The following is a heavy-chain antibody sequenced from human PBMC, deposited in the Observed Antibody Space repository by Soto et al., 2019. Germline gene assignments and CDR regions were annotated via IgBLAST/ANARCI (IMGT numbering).Heavy chain of an antibody. CDR1: GGSISNYY. D-gene: IGHD3-3*01. CDR2: IDTSGST. J-gene: IGHJ4*02. CDR3: ARGGQDFWSGPFDY. Sequence: PSETLSLTCTVSGGSISNYYCNWIRQPAGKGLEWIGRIDTSGSTNYNHSLKSRVTMSVDTSKQEFSLKLSSVTAADTALYYCARGGQDFWSGPFDYWGRGALVTVSS. V-gene: IGHV4-4*07.